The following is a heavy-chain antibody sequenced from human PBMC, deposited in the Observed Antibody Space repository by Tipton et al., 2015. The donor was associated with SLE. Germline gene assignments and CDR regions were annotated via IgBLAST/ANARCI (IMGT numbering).Heavy chain of an antibody. CDR3: ARSDYIGQRL. Sequence: TLSLTCTVSSGSIYNYYWTWIRQAPGKGLEWSGYIYYSGGTSYNPSLKSRLTMSVDTSKNQFSLSLRSVTAADTAIYYCARSDYIGQRLWGQGALVTVSS. D-gene: IGHD5-12*01. J-gene: IGHJ4*02. V-gene: IGHV4-59*01. CDR1: SGSIYNYY. CDR2: IYYSGGT.